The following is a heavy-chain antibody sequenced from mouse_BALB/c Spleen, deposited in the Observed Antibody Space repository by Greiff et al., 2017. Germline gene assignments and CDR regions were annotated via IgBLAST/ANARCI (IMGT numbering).Heavy chain of an antibody. CDR2: IWAGGST. J-gene: IGHJ4*01. CDR3: ARDAYDGYSYYYAMDY. V-gene: IGHV2-9*02. D-gene: IGHD2-3*01. CDR1: GFSLTSYG. Sequence: VQLVESGPGLVAPSQSLSITCTVSGFSLTSYGVHWVRQPPGKGLEWLGVIWAGGSTNYNSALMSRLSISKDNSKSQVFLKMNSLQTDDTAMYYCARDAYDGYSYYYAMDYWGQGTSVTVSS.